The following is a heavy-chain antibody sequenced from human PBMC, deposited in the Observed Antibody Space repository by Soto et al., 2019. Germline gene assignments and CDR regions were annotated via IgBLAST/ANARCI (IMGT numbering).Heavy chain of an antibody. D-gene: IGHD2-15*01. J-gene: IGHJ4*02. CDR1: GFTFSRYT. Sequence: VQVVESGGGLVKPGGSLRLSCAASGFTFSRYTMNWVRRAPGKGLEWVSSISGSSSYIYYADAVQGRFTTSRDNAKDSLFLQMNSLRPEDTAVYYCVTHPVGDCSGGGGCYPPRGYWGQGTLVTVSS. CDR3: VTHPVGDCSGGGGCYPPRGY. CDR2: ISGSSSYI. V-gene: IGHV3-21*01.